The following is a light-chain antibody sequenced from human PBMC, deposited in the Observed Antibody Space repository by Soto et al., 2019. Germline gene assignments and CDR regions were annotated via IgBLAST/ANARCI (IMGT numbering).Light chain of an antibody. J-gene: IGKJ1*01. CDR1: QSISSN. CDR2: GAS. V-gene: IGKV3-15*01. Sequence: EIVMTQSPATLSVSPREGAKLYCRASQSISSNLAWYQQKPGQAPRLLIYGASTMDTGIPARFSGSGSGTEFTLTISSLQSEDFAVYYCQQYNNWPPWTFGQGTKVDIK. CDR3: QQYNNWPPWT.